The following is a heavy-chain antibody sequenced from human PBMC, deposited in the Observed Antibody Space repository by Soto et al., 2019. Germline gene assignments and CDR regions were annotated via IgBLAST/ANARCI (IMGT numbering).Heavy chain of an antibody. CDR3: ARLSKPTRHYDFWSGPTGGAFDI. D-gene: IGHD3-3*01. V-gene: IGHV4-59*01. Sequence: SETLSLTCTVSGGSISSYYWSWIRQPPGKGLEWIGYIYYSGSTNYNPSLKSRVTISVDTSKNQFSLKLSSVTAADTAVYYCARLSKPTRHYDFWSGPTGGAFDIWGQGTMVTVSS. CDR2: IYYSGST. J-gene: IGHJ3*02. CDR1: GGSISSYY.